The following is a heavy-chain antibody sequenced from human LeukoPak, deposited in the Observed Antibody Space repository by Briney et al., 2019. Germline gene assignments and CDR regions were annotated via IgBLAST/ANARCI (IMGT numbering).Heavy chain of an antibody. V-gene: IGHV3-64*04. Sequence: GGSLRLSCSASGFTFSSYAMHWVRQAPGKGLEYVSAISSNGGSTYYADSVKGRFTISRDNSKNTLYLQMNSLRAEDTAVYYCAKDKEHSYYYDSSGYGYWGQGTLVTVSS. CDR1: GFTFSSYA. CDR2: ISSNGGST. CDR3: AKDKEHSYYYDSSGYGY. D-gene: IGHD3-22*01. J-gene: IGHJ4*02.